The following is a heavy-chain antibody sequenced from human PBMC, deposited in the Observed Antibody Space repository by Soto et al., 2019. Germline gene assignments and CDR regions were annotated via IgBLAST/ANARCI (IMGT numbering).Heavy chain of an antibody. J-gene: IGHJ6*03. D-gene: IGHD5-12*01. Sequence: QVLLQLSGPGLMEPSQTLSLTCAISGDSVSSNSAGWNWGRQTPSRGLEWLGRTYYKSKWFNNYYMYVKRRITTPSDTSLYLFCLHLDFVAPEDTAVYFSARGSWADVSGRYYMEVWGKGTTVTVSS. CDR2: TYYKSKWFN. CDR1: GDSVSSNSAG. V-gene: IGHV6-1*01. CDR3: ARGSWADVSGRYYMEV.